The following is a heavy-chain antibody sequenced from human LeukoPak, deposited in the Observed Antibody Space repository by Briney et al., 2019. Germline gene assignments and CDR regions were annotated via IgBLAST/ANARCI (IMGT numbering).Heavy chain of an antibody. CDR1: GFTFSSYS. CDR2: ISSSSSYI. V-gene: IGHV3-21*01. Sequence: GGSLRLSCAASGFTFSSYSMNWVRQAPGKGLEWVSSISSSSSYIYYADSVKGRFTISRDNAKNSLYLQMNSLRAEDTAVYYCARDPGSYYFDYWGQGTLVTVSS. J-gene: IGHJ4*02. D-gene: IGHD1-26*01. CDR3: ARDPGSYYFDY.